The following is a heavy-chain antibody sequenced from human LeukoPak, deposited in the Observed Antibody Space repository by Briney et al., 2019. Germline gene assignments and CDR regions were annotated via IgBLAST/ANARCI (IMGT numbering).Heavy chain of an antibody. D-gene: IGHD6-19*01. CDR1: GGSISSSSYY. CDR3: AARDGSSGSDY. Sequence: SETLSLTCTVSGGSISSSSYYWGWLRQPRGKGLEWIGSIYYSGSTYYNPSLKSRVTISVDTSKNQFSLKLSSVTAADTAVYYCAARDGSSGSDYWGQGTLVTVSS. J-gene: IGHJ4*02. CDR2: IYYSGST. V-gene: IGHV4-39*07.